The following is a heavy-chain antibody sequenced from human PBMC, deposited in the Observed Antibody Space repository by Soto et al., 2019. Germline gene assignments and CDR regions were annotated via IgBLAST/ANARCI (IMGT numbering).Heavy chain of an antibody. D-gene: IGHD6-13*01. Sequence: GGSLRLSCTASGFTFRTYGMHWVRKAPGKGLEWVALISYHGNGKYYGDSVKGRFSISRDNTKNTLYLQMDSLRPEDTAVYFCAKDRVDYSSRWFLSEYMQEWGQGT. CDR2: ISYHGNGK. V-gene: IGHV3-30*18. J-gene: IGHJ4*02. CDR3: AKDRVDYSSRWFLSEYMQE. CDR1: GFTFRTYG.